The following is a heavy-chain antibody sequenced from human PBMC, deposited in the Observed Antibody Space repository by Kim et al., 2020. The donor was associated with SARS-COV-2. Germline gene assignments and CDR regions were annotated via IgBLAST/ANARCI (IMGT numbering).Heavy chain of an antibody. V-gene: IGHV3-23*01. Sequence: GGSLRLSCAASGFTFSSYAMSWVRQAPGKGLEWVSAISGSGGSTYYADSVKGRFTISRDNSKNTLYLQMNSLRAEDTAVYYCAKDQHQYSSSWSQMVWGQGTLVTVSS. CDR1: GFTFSSYA. D-gene: IGHD6-13*01. CDR3: AKDQHQYSSSWSQMV. J-gene: IGHJ4*02. CDR2: ISGSGGST.